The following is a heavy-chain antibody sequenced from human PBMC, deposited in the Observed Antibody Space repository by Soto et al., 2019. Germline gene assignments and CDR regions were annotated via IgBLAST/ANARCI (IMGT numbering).Heavy chain of an antibody. CDR3: ARGTFAVDCSGGGCYSHYFDY. CDR1: GDSISTYY. D-gene: IGHD2-21*01. J-gene: IGHJ4*02. V-gene: IGHV4-59*01. CDR2: IYYGGSA. Sequence: PSETLSLTCTVSGDSISTYYWTWIRQAPGKGLEWIGYIYYGGSAVSNPSLRSRVTISLDTSKKQFSLNLSSVTAADTAVYYCARGTFAVDCSGGGCYSHYFDYWGQGTLVTVSS.